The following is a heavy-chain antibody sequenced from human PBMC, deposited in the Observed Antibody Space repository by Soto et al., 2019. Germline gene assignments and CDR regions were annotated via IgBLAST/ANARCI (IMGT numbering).Heavy chain of an antibody. CDR1: GFTFSSSA. J-gene: IGHJ4*02. CDR2: ISNGVGT. CDR3: ATRGRYYFDC. V-gene: IGHV3-23*01. Sequence: EVQLLESGGGLVQPGGSLRLSCAASGFTFSSSAMSWVRQAPGKGLEWVSSISNGVGTYYTDSVKGRFTIYRDNSKNTLYLQMNSLRAEDTAVYYCATRGRYYFDCWGQGTLVAVSS.